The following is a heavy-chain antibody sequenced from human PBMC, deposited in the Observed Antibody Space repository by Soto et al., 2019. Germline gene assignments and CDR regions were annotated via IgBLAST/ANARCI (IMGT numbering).Heavy chain of an antibody. J-gene: IGHJ4*02. CDR2: ILPVFGTS. V-gene: IGHV1-69*12. CDR3: AREPSRYQSDYFDY. D-gene: IGHD2-2*01. Sequence: QLHLVQSGSEVKKPGSSVRVSCKTSGGTLSNYGLSWVRLAPGQGLEWMGGILPVFGTSNYAQKFQDRLTITADESTNTAYMDLTSLTSDDTAVYYCAREPSRYQSDYFDYWGQGTLVTVSS. CDR1: GGTLSNYG.